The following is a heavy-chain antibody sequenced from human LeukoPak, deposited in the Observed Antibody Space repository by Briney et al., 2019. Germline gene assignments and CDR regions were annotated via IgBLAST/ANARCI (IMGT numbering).Heavy chain of an antibody. Sequence: GGSLRLSCVAAGFTFSSYAMSWVRQAPGKGLEWVSSISGSGGSTYYADSVKGRFTISRDNAKNSLFLQMNSLRAEDTAVYYCARVGDFGSGSYFDYWGQGTLVTVSS. CDR3: ARVGDFGSGSYFDY. V-gene: IGHV3-23*01. J-gene: IGHJ4*02. D-gene: IGHD3-10*01. CDR2: ISGSGGST. CDR1: GFTFSSYA.